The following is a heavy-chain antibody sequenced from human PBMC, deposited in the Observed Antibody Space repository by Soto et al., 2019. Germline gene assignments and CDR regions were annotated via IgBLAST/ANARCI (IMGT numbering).Heavy chain of an antibody. CDR3: ATQGYSSGWYVVIDALDI. CDR2: IYYSGST. CDR1: GGSISSGSYY. D-gene: IGHD6-19*01. J-gene: IGHJ3*02. V-gene: IGHV4-31*03. Sequence: QVQLQESGPGLVKPSQTLSLTCTVSGGSISSGSYYWSWIRQHPGKGLEWIGYIYYSGSTYYNPSLKSRVTISVDTSKNQFSLKLSSVTAADTSVYYCATQGYSSGWYVVIDALDILGQGTMVTVSS.